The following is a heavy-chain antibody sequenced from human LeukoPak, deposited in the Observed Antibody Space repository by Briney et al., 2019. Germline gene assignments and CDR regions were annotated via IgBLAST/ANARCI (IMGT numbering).Heavy chain of an antibody. CDR1: GGSISSSSYY. D-gene: IGHD1-26*01. J-gene: IGHJ3*02. CDR2: IYYSGST. Sequence: SETLSLTCTVSGGSISSSSYYWGWIRQPPGKGLEWIGYIYYSGSTNYNPSLKSRVTISVDTSKNQFSLKLSSVTAADTAVYYCARGGAGSRPDAFDIWGQGTMVTVSS. V-gene: IGHV4-61*05. CDR3: ARGGAGSRPDAFDI.